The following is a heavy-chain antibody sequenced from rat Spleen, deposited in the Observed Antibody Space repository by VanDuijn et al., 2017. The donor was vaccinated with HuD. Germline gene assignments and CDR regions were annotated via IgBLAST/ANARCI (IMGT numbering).Heavy chain of an antibody. CDR1: GYSITSNY. CDR3: ARSLSYAHYFWYFNF. CDR2: ISYSGIT. V-gene: IGHV3-1*01. J-gene: IGHJ1*01. D-gene: IGHD1-12*01. Sequence: EVQLQESGPGLVRPSQSLSLTCSVTGYSITSNYWGWIRKFPGNKMEWIGHISYSGITSYNPSLKSRISITRDTSKNQFFLQLNSVTTEDTATYYCARSLSYAHYFWYFNFWGPGTMVTVSS.